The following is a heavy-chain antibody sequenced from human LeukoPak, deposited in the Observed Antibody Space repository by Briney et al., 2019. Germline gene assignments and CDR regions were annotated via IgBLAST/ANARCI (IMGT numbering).Heavy chain of an antibody. CDR3: ARHVASYDFDF. V-gene: IGHV4-39*01. CDR2: IYNSGST. J-gene: IGHJ4*02. D-gene: IGHD2-21*01. CDR1: GGSISSNSYY. Sequence: PSETLSLTCSVSGGSISSNSYYWGWIRQPPGQGLEWIGSIYNSGSTYYNPSLESRVTVSVDRTKNQFSLKLTSVTAADTAVYYCARHVASYDFDFWGQGTLVTVSS.